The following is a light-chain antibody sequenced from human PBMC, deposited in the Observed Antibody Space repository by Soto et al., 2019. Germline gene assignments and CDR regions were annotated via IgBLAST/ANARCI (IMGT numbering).Light chain of an antibody. CDR3: SSYTSNNNLL. CDR2: DVT. Sequence: QSVLTQPASVSGSPGLSITISCTGTSSDVGGSDYVSWYQQHPGKAPKLMIYDVTNRPSGVSNRFSGSKSDNTASLTISGLQAEDEADYYCSSYTSNNNLLFGGGTKVTVL. CDR1: SSDVGGSDY. V-gene: IGLV2-14*03. J-gene: IGLJ2*01.